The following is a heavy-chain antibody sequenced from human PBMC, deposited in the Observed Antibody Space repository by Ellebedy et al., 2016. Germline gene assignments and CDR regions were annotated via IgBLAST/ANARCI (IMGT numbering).Heavy chain of an antibody. Sequence: GESLKISCAASGFTFSSYGMHWVRQAPGKGLEWVAVIWYDGSNKYYADSVKGRFTISRDNAKNSLYLQMYSLRADDTAVYYCASDQPSRWLVGYWGQGTLVTVSS. D-gene: IGHD6-19*01. J-gene: IGHJ4*02. CDR3: ASDQPSRWLVGY. CDR2: IWYDGSNK. V-gene: IGHV3-33*01. CDR1: GFTFSSYG.